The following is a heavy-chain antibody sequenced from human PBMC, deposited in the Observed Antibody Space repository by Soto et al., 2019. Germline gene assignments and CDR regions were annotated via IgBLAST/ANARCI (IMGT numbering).Heavy chain of an antibody. Sequence: PSETLSLTCTVSSDSISNYYCSWIRQPPGKGLEWVGYIYYTGTTTYNPSLKSRLTLSVDTSKNQFSLKLRSVSAADTAVYYCARLGRWLQALDSWGQGTLVTVSS. CDR2: IYYTGTT. CDR1: SDSISNYY. J-gene: IGHJ4*02. CDR3: ARLGRWLQALDS. V-gene: IGHV4-59*08. D-gene: IGHD5-12*01.